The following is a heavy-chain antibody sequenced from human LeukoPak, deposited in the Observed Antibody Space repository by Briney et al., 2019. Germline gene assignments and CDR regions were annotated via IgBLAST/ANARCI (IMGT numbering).Heavy chain of an antibody. V-gene: IGHV3-53*05. J-gene: IGHJ5*02. CDR3: ARDHWGAGWFDP. Sequence: GGSLRLSCAASGFTVSSNYMTWVRQAPGKGLEWVSVIYSGDSTYYADSVKGRFTISRDNSKNTLYLQMNNLRAEDTAVYYCARDHWGAGWFDPWGQGTLVTVSS. CDR2: IYSGDST. D-gene: IGHD3-16*01. CDR1: GFTVSSNY.